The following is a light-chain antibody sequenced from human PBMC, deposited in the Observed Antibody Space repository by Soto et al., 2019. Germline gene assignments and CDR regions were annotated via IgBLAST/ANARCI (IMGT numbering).Light chain of an antibody. Sequence: EIVLTQSPGTLSLSPGKRATLSCRASQSVSSSYFAWYQQKPVQAPRLLIYGASRRATGIPDRFSGSGSGTDFTITISRLEPEDFAVYDCQQYGSSPQTFGQGTRLQIK. V-gene: IGKV3-20*01. CDR3: QQYGSSPQT. J-gene: IGKJ5*01. CDR2: GAS. CDR1: QSVSSSY.